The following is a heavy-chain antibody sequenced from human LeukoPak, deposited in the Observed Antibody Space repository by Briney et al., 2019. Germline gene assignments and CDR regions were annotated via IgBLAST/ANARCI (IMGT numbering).Heavy chain of an antibody. D-gene: IGHD4-11*01. CDR1: GFTFSSYS. CDR3: ASSSVDSNYESAYWFDY. Sequence: PGGSLRLSCAASGFTFSSYSMNWVRQAPGKGLEWVSSISSSSSYIYYADSVKGRFTISRDNSKNTLYLQMNSLRAEDTAVYYCASSSVDSNYESAYWFDYWGQGTLVTVSS. J-gene: IGHJ4*02. V-gene: IGHV3-21*01. CDR2: ISSSSSYI.